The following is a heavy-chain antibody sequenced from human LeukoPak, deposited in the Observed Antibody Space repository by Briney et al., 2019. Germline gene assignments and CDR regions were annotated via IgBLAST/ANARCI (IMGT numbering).Heavy chain of an antibody. Sequence: ASVKVSCKSSGYTFTSYDINWVRQATGQGLEWLGWMNPSSGNTGYAQKFQGRVTMTRDTSISTAYMELSSLRSEDTAVYYCARVAYYYDSAGLYLNYFYGMDVWGQGTTVTVSS. D-gene: IGHD3-22*01. CDR2: MNPSSGNT. J-gene: IGHJ6*02. CDR1: GYTFTSYD. CDR3: ARVAYYYDSAGLYLNYFYGMDV. V-gene: IGHV1-8*01.